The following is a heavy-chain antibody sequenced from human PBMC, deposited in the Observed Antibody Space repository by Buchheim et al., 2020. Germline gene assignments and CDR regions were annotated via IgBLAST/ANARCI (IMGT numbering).Heavy chain of an antibody. D-gene: IGHD6-19*01. J-gene: IGHJ4*02. CDR3: AKDRRVLWRVRPGLFDY. V-gene: IGHV3-30*18. CDR2: ISYDGSNK. Sequence: QVQLVESGGGVVQPGRSLRLSCAASGFTFSSYGMHWVRQAPGKGLEWVAVISYDGSNKYYADSVKGRFTISRDNSKNTLYLQMNRLRAEETAVYYCAKDRRVLWRVRPGLFDYWGQGTL. CDR1: GFTFSSYG.